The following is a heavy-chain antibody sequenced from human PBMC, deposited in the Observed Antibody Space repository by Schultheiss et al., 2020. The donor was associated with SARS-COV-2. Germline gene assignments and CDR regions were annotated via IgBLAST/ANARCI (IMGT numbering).Heavy chain of an antibody. Sequence: GGSLRLSCAASGFTFSSYWMSWVRQAPGKGLEWVANIKQDGSEKYYVDSVKGRFTISRDNAKNSLYLQMNSLRAEDTAVYYCASHGAYYYDSSGPVDYWGQGTLVTVSS. CDR2: IKQDGSEK. D-gene: IGHD3-22*01. J-gene: IGHJ4*02. CDR3: ASHGAYYYDSSGPVDY. V-gene: IGHV3-7*03. CDR1: GFTFSSYW.